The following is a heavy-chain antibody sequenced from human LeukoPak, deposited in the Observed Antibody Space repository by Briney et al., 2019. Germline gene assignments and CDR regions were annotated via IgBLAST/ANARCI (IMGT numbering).Heavy chain of an antibody. Sequence: LGASVKVSCKASGYTFTGYYMHWVRQAPGQGLEWMGWINPNSGGTNYAQKLQGRVTMTTDTSTSTAYMELRSLRSDDTAVYYCARARVTMVRGAFDPWGQGTLVTVSS. CDR2: INPNSGGT. CDR3: ARARVTMVRGAFDP. CDR1: GYTFTGYY. D-gene: IGHD3-10*01. J-gene: IGHJ5*02. V-gene: IGHV1-2*03.